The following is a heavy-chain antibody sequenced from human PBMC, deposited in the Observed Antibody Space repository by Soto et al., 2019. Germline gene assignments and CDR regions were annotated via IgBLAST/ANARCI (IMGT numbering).Heavy chain of an antibody. CDR3: AKGEVRGIIPSYFDY. V-gene: IGHV3-30*18. CDR2: ISNDGSNE. Sequence: GGSLRLSCAGSGFTFRWFGMNWVRQAPGKGLEWVARISNDGSNEYYVDSVKGRFTISRDNSKNTLYLQMDSLRAEDTAVYYCAKGEVRGIIPSYFDYWGLGTLITVSS. D-gene: IGHD3-10*01. J-gene: IGHJ4*02. CDR1: GFTFRWFG.